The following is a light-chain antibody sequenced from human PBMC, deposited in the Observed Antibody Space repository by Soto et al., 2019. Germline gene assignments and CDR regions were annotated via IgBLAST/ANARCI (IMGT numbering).Light chain of an antibody. CDR2: AAS. CDR3: LQDYSYPRT. V-gene: IGKV1-6*01. Sequence: AIQMTQSPSSLFAAVGDRVTITCWASQDIKNDLGWYQQRPGKAPKLLVYAASNLQSGGPSRFSGSGSGTVFTLSISSLQPEDFATYYCLQDYSYPRTFGQGTKVEVK. J-gene: IGKJ1*01. CDR1: QDIKND.